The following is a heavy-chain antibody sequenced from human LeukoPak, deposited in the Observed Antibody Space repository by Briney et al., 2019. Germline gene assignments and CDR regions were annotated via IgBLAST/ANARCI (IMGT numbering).Heavy chain of an antibody. CDR2: IDPSESYT. CDR1: GYSFRNYW. V-gene: IGHV5-10-1*01. D-gene: IGHD3-10*01. Sequence: KTGASLKISCKSSGYSFRNYWLAWVRHMPGKCLEWMGRIDPSESYTNYSASLQGHLAISADKSISTAYWQWSSLKGSDTAMYYCARCSYGSGIYGFDYWGQGTLVTVSS. CDR3: ARCSYGSGIYGFDY. J-gene: IGHJ4*02.